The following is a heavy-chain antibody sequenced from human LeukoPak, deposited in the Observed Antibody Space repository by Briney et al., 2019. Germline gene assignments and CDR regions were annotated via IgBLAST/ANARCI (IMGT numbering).Heavy chain of an antibody. CDR1: GGSISSGDYY. V-gene: IGHV4-30-4*01. CDR3: ARRGFRNGGQKPGAFDI. Sequence: PSETLSLTCTVSGGSISSGDYYWSWIRQPPGKGLEWIGYIYYSGSTYHNPSLKSRVTISVDTSKNQFSLKLSSVTAADTAVYYCARRGFRNGGQKPGAFDIWGQGTMVTVSS. D-gene: IGHD2-8*01. J-gene: IGHJ3*02. CDR2: IYYSGST.